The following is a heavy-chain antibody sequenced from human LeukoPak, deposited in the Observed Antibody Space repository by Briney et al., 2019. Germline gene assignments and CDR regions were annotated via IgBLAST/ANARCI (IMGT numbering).Heavy chain of an antibody. CDR3: ATTTVTTWGYGFDY. V-gene: IGHV1-8*01. D-gene: IGHD4-17*01. CDR2: MNPNSGNT. Sequence: GAXVKVSCKASGYTFTSYDINWVRQAPGQGLEWMGWMNPNSGNTDYAQKFQGRVTMTRNTSISTAYMELSSLRSEDTAVYYCATTTVTTWGYGFDYWGQGTLVTVSS. J-gene: IGHJ4*02. CDR1: GYTFTSYD.